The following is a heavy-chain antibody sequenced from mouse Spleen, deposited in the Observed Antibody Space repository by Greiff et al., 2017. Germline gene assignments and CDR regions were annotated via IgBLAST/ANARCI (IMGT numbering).Heavy chain of an antibody. Sequence: EVKLMESGGGLVKPGGSLKLSCAASGFTFSDYGMHWVRQAPEKGLEWVAYISSGSSTIYYADTVKGRFTISRDNAKNTLFLQMTSLRSEDTAMYYCARRMGDLGDFDYWGQGTTLTVSS. CDR1: GFTFSDYG. J-gene: IGHJ2*01. V-gene: IGHV5-17*01. D-gene: IGHD2-13*01. CDR3: ARRMGDLGDFDY. CDR2: ISSGSSTI.